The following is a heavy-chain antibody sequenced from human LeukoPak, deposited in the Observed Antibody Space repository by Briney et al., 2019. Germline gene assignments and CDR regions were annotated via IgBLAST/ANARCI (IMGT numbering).Heavy chain of an antibody. CDR3: ANGRGPNTGPTLDY. CDR1: RFTFNSYA. CDR2: ISGSGGGT. Sequence: PGGSLRLSRAASRFTFNSYAMSWVRQAPEKGLEWVATISGSGGGTYYADSVKGRFTISRDDSKNTLYLQMNSLRAEDTAIYYCANGRGPNTGPTLDYWGQGTLVTVSS. J-gene: IGHJ4*02. V-gene: IGHV3-23*01. D-gene: IGHD2-15*01.